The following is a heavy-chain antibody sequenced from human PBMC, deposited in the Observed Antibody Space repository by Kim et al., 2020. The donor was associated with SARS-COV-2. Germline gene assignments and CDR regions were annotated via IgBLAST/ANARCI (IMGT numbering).Heavy chain of an antibody. V-gene: IGHV3-30*18. CDR1: GFTFSSYG. CDR3: AKDVKYYDFWSGYTHQQQVYYYYCGMDV. J-gene: IGHJ6*02. Sequence: GGSLRLSCAASGFTFSSYGMHWVRQAPGKGLEWVAVISYDGSNKYYADSVKGRFTISRDNSKNTLYLQMNSLRAEDTAVYYCAKDVKYYDFWSGYTHQQQVYYYYCGMDVWGQGTTVTVSS. CDR2: ISYDGSNK. D-gene: IGHD3-3*01.